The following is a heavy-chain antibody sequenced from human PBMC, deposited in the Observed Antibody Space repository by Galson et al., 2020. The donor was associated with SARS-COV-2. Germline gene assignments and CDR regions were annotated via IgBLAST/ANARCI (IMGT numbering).Heavy chain of an antibody. V-gene: IGHV3-48*01. D-gene: IGHD2-15*01. CDR1: GFVFSDYS. J-gene: IGHJ4*02. CDR3: TRDQGYCKSAGCASI. Sequence: GGSLRLSCAASGFVFSDYSMNWVRQAPGKGLEWISYVSGSSVTILYADSVKGRFTISRDNDNNSLYLLMNSLRAEDTAVYYCTRDQGYCKSAGCASIWGQGTLVAVAS. CDR2: VSGSSVTI.